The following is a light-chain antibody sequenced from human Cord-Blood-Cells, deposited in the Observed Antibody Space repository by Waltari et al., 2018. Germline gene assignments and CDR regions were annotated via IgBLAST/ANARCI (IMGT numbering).Light chain of an antibody. V-gene: IGLV3-9*01. CDR1: NIGRTN. J-gene: IGLJ1*01. CDR2: RDS. CDR3: QVWDSSTV. Sequence: SYELTQPLSVSVALGQTARITCGGNNIGRTNVHWYQQKPGQAPVLVIDRDSNRPSGIPERFSGSNSGNTATLTISRAQAGDEADYYCQVWDSSTVFGTGTKVTVL.